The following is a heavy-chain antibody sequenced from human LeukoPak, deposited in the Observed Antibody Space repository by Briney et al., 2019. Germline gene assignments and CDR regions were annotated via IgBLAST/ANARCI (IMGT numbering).Heavy chain of an antibody. J-gene: IGHJ3*02. CDR2: ISAYNGNT. D-gene: IGHD5-12*01. Sequence: GASVKVSCKASRYTFTSYGISWVRHARGQGLEWMGWISAYNGNTNYAQKLQGRVTMTTDTSTSTAYMELRSLRSDDTAVYYCAKRYSGYDPWAVAEGDDAFDIWGQGTMVTVSS. CDR3: AKRYSGYDPWAVAEGDDAFDI. V-gene: IGHV1-18*01. CDR1: RYTFTSYG.